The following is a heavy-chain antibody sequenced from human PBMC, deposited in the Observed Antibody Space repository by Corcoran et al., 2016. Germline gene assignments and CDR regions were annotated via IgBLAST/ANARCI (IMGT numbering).Heavy chain of an antibody. J-gene: IGHJ4*02. Sequence: QVTLRESGPALVKPTQTLTLTCTFSGFSRSTRGMCVNWIRQPPGKALEWLALIDWDDDRYYSTSLKTRLTISKDTSKNQVVLTITNMDPVDTATYYCARSRGLYGDYFDYWGQGTLVTVS. V-gene: IGHV2-70*01. D-gene: IGHD4-17*01. CDR2: IDWDDDR. CDR1: GFSRSTRGMC. CDR3: ARSRGLYGDYFDY.